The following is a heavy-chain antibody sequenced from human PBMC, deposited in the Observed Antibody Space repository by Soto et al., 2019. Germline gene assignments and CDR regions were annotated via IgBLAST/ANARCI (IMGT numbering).Heavy chain of an antibody. CDR2: IIPIFGTA. CDR1: GGTFSSYA. D-gene: IGHD3-22*01. CDR3: ARVYYDSSGYYKSLDY. V-gene: IGHV1-69*06. Sequence: SVKVSCKASGGTFSSYAISWVRQAPGQGLEWMGGIIPIFGTANYAQKFQGRVTITADKSTSTAYMELSSLRSEDTAVYYCARVYYDSSGYYKSLDYWGQGTLVTVSS. J-gene: IGHJ4*02.